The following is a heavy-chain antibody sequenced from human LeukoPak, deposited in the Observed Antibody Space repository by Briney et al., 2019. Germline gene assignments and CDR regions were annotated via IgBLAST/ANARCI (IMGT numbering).Heavy chain of an antibody. CDR2: ISGDGGST. J-gene: IGHJ4*02. Sequence: GRSLRLSCAASGFTFDDYAMHWVRQAPGKGLEWVSLISGDGGSTYYAAFVKGRFTISRDNSKNSLYLQMDSLRTEDTALYYCVKDPSGWYNYWGQGTLVTVSS. D-gene: IGHD6-19*01. CDR3: VKDPSGWYNY. V-gene: IGHV3-43*02. CDR1: GFTFDDYA.